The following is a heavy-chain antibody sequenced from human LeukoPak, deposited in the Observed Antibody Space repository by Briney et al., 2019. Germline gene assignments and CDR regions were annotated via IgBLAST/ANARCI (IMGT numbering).Heavy chain of an antibody. CDR1: GYSISSGYY. D-gene: IGHD4-17*01. CDR3: ARSQTTVTRSLDY. Sequence: PSETLSLTCAVSGYSISSGYYWGCIRQPPGMGVEEIGSIYHSGRTYYNPSIKRRVTISVDTSKNQFSLRLISVTAADTAVYYCARSQTTVTRSLDYWGQGTLVTVSS. CDR2: IYHSGRT. J-gene: IGHJ4*02. V-gene: IGHV4-38-2*01.